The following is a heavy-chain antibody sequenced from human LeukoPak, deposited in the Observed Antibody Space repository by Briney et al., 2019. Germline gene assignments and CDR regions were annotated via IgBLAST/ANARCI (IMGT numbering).Heavy chain of an antibody. CDR3: ASYLKTTDDYGDPWYFDY. D-gene: IGHD4-17*01. CDR1: GYSFTSYW. J-gene: IGHJ4*02. Sequence: GESLRISCKGSGYSFTSYWISWVRQMPGKGLEWMGRIDPSDSYTNYSPSFQGHVTISADKSISTAYLQWSSLKASDTAMYYCASYLKTTDDYGDPWYFDYWGQGTLVTVSS. CDR2: IDPSDSYT. V-gene: IGHV5-10-1*01.